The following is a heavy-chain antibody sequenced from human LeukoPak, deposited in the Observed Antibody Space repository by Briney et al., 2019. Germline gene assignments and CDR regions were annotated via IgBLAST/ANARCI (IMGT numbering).Heavy chain of an antibody. CDR1: GFTFSSYT. J-gene: IGHJ1*01. V-gene: IGHV3-23*01. D-gene: IGHD6-19*01. CDR3: AKEGSITVAGCADYFQH. CDR2: ISGSGDSA. Sequence: GGSLRLSCAASGFTFSSYTMSWVRQAPGKGLEWVSGISGSGDSAYYPDSLKGRFTISRDNSENTLYLQMNSLRAEDTAVYYCAKEGSITVAGCADYFQHWGQGTLVTVSS.